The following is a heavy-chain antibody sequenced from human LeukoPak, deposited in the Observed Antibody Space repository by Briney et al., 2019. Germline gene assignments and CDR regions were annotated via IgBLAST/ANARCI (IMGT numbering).Heavy chain of an antibody. CDR3: ARSLRMITFGNRNYFDY. V-gene: IGHV3-20*04. CDR2: INWNGGST. Sequence: GESLRLSCAASGFTFDDYGMSWVRQAPGKGLEWVSGINWNGGSTGYADSVKGRFTISRDNAKNSLYLQMNSLRAEDTALYYCARSLRMITFGNRNYFDYWGQGTLVTVSS. D-gene: IGHD3-16*01. J-gene: IGHJ4*02. CDR1: GFTFDDYG.